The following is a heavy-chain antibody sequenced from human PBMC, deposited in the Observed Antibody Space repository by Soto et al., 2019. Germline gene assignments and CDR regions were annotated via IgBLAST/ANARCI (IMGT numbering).Heavy chain of an antibody. Sequence: QVQLVQSGAEVKKPGASVKVSCKASGYTFTSYGISWVRQPAGQGLEWMGWISAYNGNTNYAQKLQGRVTMTTDTSTSTAYMELRSLRSDDTAVYYCASSLLVGYGLEGESDWGQGTLVTVSS. CDR3: ASSLLVGYGLEGESD. CDR2: ISAYNGNT. CDR1: GYTFTSYG. V-gene: IGHV1-18*01. J-gene: IGHJ4*02. D-gene: IGHD5-18*01.